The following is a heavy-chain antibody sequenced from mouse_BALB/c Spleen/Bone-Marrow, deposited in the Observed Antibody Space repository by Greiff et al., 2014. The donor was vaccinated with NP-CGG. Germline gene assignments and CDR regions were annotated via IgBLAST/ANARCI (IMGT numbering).Heavy chain of an antibody. CDR3: ARSYYGSSYYFDY. Sequence: DVMLVESGGGLVQPGGSRKLSCAASGFTFSSFGMHWVRQAPEKGLEWVAYISSGSSTIYYADTVKGRFTISRDNPKNTLFLQMTSLRSEDTAMYYCARSYYGSSYYFDYWGQGTTLTVSS. D-gene: IGHD1-1*01. J-gene: IGHJ2*01. CDR2: ISSGSSTI. V-gene: IGHV5-17*02. CDR1: GFTFSSFG.